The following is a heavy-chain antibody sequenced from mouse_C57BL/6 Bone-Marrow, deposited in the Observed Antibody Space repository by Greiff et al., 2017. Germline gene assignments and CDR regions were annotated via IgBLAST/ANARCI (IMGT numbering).Heavy chain of an antibody. V-gene: IGHV2-9-1*01. CDR1: GFSLTSYA. Sequence: VHLVESGPGLVAPSQSLSITCTVSGFSLTSYAISWVRQPPGKGLEWLGVIWTGGGTNYNSALKSRLSISKDNSKSQVFLKMNSLQTDDTARYYCARNYYYGSSYVFAYWGQGTLVTVSA. CDR2: IWTGGGT. J-gene: IGHJ3*01. D-gene: IGHD1-1*01. CDR3: ARNYYYGSSYVFAY.